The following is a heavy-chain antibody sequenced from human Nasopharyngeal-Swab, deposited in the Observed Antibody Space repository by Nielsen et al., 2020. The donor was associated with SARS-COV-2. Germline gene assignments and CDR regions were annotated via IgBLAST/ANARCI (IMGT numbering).Heavy chain of an antibody. CDR3: ARVQHSSGWDFDY. CDR2: IIPIFGTA. V-gene: IGHV1-69*13. D-gene: IGHD6-19*01. Sequence: SVKVSCKASGGTFSSYAISWVRQAPGQGLEWMGGIIPIFGTANYAQKFQGRVTITADESTSTAYMELSSLRSEDTAVYYCARVQHSSGWDFDYWGQGTLVTVSS. J-gene: IGHJ4*02. CDR1: GGTFSSYA.